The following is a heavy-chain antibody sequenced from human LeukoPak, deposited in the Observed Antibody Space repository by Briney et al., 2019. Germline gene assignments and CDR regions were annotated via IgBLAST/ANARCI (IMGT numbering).Heavy chain of an antibody. CDR3: ARGYSGYGCFDY. CDR2: IYYSGST. J-gene: IGHJ4*02. D-gene: IGHD5-12*01. V-gene: IGHV4-31*03. Sequence: TLSLTCTVSGGPISSGGYYWSWIRQHPGKGLEWIGYIYYSGSTYYNPSLKSRVTISVDTSKNQFSLKLSSVTAADTAVYYCARGYSGYGCFDYWGQGTLVTVSS. CDR1: GGPISSGGYY.